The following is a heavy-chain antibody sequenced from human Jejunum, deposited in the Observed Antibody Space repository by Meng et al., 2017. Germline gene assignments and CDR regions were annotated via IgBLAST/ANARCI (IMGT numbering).Heavy chain of an antibody. Sequence: QVQLRASGPGLVKPPGTLSLTCPVSGGSITSTKWWSWVRQNPGKGLEWIGEVFHSGTPNYNPSLMSRLTMSVDKSKNQFSLNLTSVTAADTAVYSCASRPVGIRTYYFDCWGQRTLVTVSS. J-gene: IGHJ4*02. CDR1: GGSITSTKW. V-gene: IGHV4-4*01. CDR3: ASRPVGIRTYYFDC. CDR2: VFHSGTP. D-gene: IGHD2-21*01.